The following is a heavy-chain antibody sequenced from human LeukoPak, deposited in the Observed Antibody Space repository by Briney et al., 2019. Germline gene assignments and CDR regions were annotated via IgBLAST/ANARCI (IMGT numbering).Heavy chain of an antibody. CDR3: ARQSGWFYYYYMDV. D-gene: IGHD6-19*01. CDR2: INPNSGGT. V-gene: IGHV1-2*02. CDR1: GYTFTGYY. Sequence: ASVKVSCTASGYTFTGYYMHWVRQAPGQGLEWMGWINPNSGGTNYAQKFQGRVTMTRDTSISTAYMELSSLRSEDTAVYYCARQSGWFYYYYMDVWGKGTTVTVSS. J-gene: IGHJ6*03.